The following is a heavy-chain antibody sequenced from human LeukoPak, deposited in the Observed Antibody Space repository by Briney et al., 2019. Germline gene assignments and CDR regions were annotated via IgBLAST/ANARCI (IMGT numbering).Heavy chain of an antibody. CDR1: GFTLSSYW. V-gene: IGHV3-7*03. Sequence: GGSLRLSCAASGFTLSSYWMSWVRQAPGKGLEWVANIKQDGSEKYYVDSVKGRFTISRDNAKNSLYLQMNSLRAEDTAVYYCARDLDYYDSSGYLARGYYFDYWGQGTLVTVSS. CDR3: ARDLDYYDSSGYLARGYYFDY. D-gene: IGHD3-22*01. J-gene: IGHJ4*02. CDR2: IKQDGSEK.